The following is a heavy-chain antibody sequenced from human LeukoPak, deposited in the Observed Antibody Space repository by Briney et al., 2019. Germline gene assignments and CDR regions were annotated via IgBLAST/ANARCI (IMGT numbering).Heavy chain of an antibody. CDR1: GFTFSSYE. Sequence: GGSLRLSCAASGFTFSSYEMNWVRQAPGKGLEWVSYISSSGSTIYYADSVKGRFTISRDNAKNSLYLQMNSLRAEDTAVYYCARARDSSGYYLGIYYYGMDVWGQGATVTVSS. CDR2: ISSSGSTI. CDR3: ARARDSSGYYLGIYYYGMDV. V-gene: IGHV3-48*03. J-gene: IGHJ6*02. D-gene: IGHD3-22*01.